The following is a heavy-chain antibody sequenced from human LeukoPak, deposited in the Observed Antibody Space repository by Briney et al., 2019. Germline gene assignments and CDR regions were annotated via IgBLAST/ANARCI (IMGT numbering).Heavy chain of an antibody. J-gene: IGHJ4*02. V-gene: IGHV1-69*13. D-gene: IGHD1-26*01. CDR1: GYTFTSYG. CDR2: ITPIFGTP. CDR3: TRSSKVVSRTFDY. Sequence: GASVKVSCKASGYTFTSYGISWVRQAPGQGLELVGAITPIFGTPHYVEKFQGRVTISADESTNTAFMELSSLTSDDTAIYYCTRSSKVVSRTFDYWGQGTLVTVSS.